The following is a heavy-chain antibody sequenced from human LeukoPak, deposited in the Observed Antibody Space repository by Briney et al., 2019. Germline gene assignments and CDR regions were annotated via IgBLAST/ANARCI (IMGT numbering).Heavy chain of an antibody. CDR3: VRDLGSERTFDF. J-gene: IGHJ4*02. V-gene: IGHV3-33*01. D-gene: IGHD3-16*01. Sequence: GGSLRLSCTASGFTFKNFGMHWVRQAPGKGLGWVAVIYYDASNQFYAASVRGRFTISRDNSKNTPYLEMNSLRVEDTAVYYCVRDLGSERTFDFWGQGVLVTVSS. CDR2: IYYDASNQ. CDR1: GFTFKNFG.